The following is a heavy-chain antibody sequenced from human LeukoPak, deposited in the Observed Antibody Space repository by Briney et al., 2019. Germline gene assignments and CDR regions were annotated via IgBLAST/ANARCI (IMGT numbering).Heavy chain of an antibody. CDR1: GYTFTSYD. D-gene: IGHD3-22*01. V-gene: IGHV1-8*02. CDR3: ARARYYYDSSGYYWPVDY. Sequence: ASVKVSCKASGYTFTSYDINWVRQATGQGLEWMGWMNPNSGNTGYAQKFQGRVTMTRDMSTSTVYMELSSLRSEDTAVYYCARARYYYDSSGYYWPVDYWGQGTLVTVSS. CDR2: MNPNSGNT. J-gene: IGHJ4*02.